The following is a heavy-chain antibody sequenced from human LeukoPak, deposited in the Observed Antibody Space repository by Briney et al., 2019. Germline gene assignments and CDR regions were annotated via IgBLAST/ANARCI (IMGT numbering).Heavy chain of an antibody. J-gene: IGHJ4*02. CDR3: ARHGGYSYGTNYFDY. Sequence: GGSLKISFKGAGCSFTSYWIGWVRPMPGKGREGMGIIYPGDSDTRYSPSYQGEVTISADKSISTAYLQWSSLKASDTAMYYCARHGGYSYGTNYFDYWGQGTLVTVSS. CDR2: IYPGDSDT. CDR1: GCSFTSYW. D-gene: IGHD5-18*01. V-gene: IGHV5-51*01.